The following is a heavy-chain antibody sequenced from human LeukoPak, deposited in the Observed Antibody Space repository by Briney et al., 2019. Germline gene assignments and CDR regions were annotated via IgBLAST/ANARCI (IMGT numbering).Heavy chain of an antibody. CDR2: ISYDGNNK. J-gene: IGHJ4*02. CDR3: AKDRLLNCRGDCYIFDY. D-gene: IGHD2-21*02. Sequence: GGSLRLSCAASGFTFSSYAMHWVRQAPGKGLEWMTVISYDGNNKYYADSVKGRFSISRDNSKNTLYLQVNGLRTEDTAVYYCAKDRLLNCRGDCYIFDYWGQGTVVTVSS. V-gene: IGHV3-30*18. CDR1: GFTFSSYA.